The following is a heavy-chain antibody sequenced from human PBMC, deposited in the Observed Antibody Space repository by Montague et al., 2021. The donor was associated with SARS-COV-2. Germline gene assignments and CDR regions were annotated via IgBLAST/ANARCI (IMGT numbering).Heavy chain of an antibody. V-gene: IGHV2-5*02. CDR3: AHVGMACSGGSCYPTIKDWSFDL. CDR2: IYWDDDK. D-gene: IGHD2-15*01. CDR1: GLSLSTSGVG. Sequence: PALVKPTQTLTLTCTFSGLSLSTSGVGVGWIRQPPGKALEWLALIYWDDDKRYSPSLKSRLTITKDTSKNQVVLTMTNMDPVDTATYYCAHVGMACSGGSCYPTIKDWSFDLWGRGTLVTVSS. J-gene: IGHJ2*01.